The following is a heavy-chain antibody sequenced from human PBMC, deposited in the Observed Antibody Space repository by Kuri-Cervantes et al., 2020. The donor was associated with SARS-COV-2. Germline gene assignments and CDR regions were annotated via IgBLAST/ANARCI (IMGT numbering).Heavy chain of an antibody. D-gene: IGHD3-3*01. V-gene: IGHV2-26*01. J-gene: IGHJ3*02. CDR3: ARIQVTIFGVVDAFDI. CDR1: GFSLSTSGMR. Sequence: SGPTLVKPTQTLTLTCTFSGFSLSTSGMRVSWIRQPPGKALEWLAHIFSNDEKSYSTSLKSRLTISKDTSKSQVVLTMTNMDPVDTATYYCARIQVTIFGVVDAFDIWGQGTMVTVSS. CDR2: IFSNDEK.